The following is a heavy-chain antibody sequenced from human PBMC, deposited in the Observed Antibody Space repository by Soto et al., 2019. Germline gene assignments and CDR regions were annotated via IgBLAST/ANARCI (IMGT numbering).Heavy chain of an antibody. CDR1: GFTFSNYA. CDR3: AKTTRAYYGSGSPPY. D-gene: IGHD3-10*01. CDR2: ISGSGDNT. Sequence: GGSLRLSCAASGFTFSNYAMSWVRQAPGKGLEWVSGISGSGDNTYYGASAKGRFTISRDNSKDTLYLQMNSLRAEDTAVYYCAKTTRAYYGSGSPPYWGQGTLVTVSS. J-gene: IGHJ4*02. V-gene: IGHV3-23*01.